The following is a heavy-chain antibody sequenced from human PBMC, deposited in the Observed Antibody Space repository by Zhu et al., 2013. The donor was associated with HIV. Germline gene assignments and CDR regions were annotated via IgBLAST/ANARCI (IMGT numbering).Heavy chain of an antibody. J-gene: IGHJ4*02. CDR1: IHLHKLM. D-gene: IGHD1-20*01. V-gene: IGHV1-8*01. CDR2: MNPTSGNT. CDR3: ARGRKGITGTTGTTVVYFDS. Sequence: VQLVQSGAEVRSLGLSEGLLQGFWIHLHKLMISNWVRQATGQGLEWMGWMNPTSGNTGYAQKFQGRVTMTRNTSITTAYMELSSLRSDDTAVYYCARGRKGITGTTGTTVVYFDSWGQGTLVTVSS.